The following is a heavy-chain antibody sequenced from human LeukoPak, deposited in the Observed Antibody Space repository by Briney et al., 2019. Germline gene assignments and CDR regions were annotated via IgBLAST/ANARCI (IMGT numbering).Heavy chain of an antibody. CDR1: GYTFTGYY. Sequence: ASVKVSCTASGYTFTGYYMHWVRQAPGQGLEWMGRINPNSGGTNYAQKFQGRVTMTRDTSISTAYMELSRLRSDDTAVYYCARGRFVGGSSSWYGPNFDYWGQGTLVTVSS. CDR3: ARGRFVGGSSSWYGPNFDY. D-gene: IGHD6-13*01. CDR2: INPNSGGT. J-gene: IGHJ4*02. V-gene: IGHV1-2*06.